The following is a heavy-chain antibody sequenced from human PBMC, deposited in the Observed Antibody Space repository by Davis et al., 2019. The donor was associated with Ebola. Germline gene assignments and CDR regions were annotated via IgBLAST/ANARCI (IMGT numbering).Heavy chain of an antibody. CDR3: AKDMRDYGDYYYYYYGMDV. CDR2: ISWNSGSI. CDR1: GFTFSSYA. Sequence: PGGSLRLSCAASGFTFSSYAMSWVRQAPGKGLEWVSGISWNSGSIGYADSVKGRFTISRDNAKNSLYLQMNSLRAEDTALYYCAKDMRDYGDYYYYYYGMDVWGQGTTVTVSS. D-gene: IGHD4-17*01. J-gene: IGHJ6*02. V-gene: IGHV3-9*01.